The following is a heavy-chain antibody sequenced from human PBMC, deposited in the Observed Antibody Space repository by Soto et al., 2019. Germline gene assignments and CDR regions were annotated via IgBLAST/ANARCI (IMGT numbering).Heavy chain of an antibody. V-gene: IGHV3-30*18. CDR2: ISYDGSNK. J-gene: IGHJ4*02. Sequence: QVQLVESGGGVVQPGRSLRLSCAASGFTFSSYGMHWVRQAPGKGLEWVAVISYDGSNKYYADSVKGRFTISRDNSKNTLYLQMNSLRAEDTAVYYCAKGDWTQGYSYGFGWRSFDYWGQGTLVTVSS. CDR3: AKGDWTQGYSYGFGWRSFDY. CDR1: GFTFSSYG. D-gene: IGHD5-18*01.